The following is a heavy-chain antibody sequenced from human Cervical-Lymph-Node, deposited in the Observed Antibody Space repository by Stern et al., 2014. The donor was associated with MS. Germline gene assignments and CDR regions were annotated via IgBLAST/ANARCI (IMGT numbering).Heavy chain of an antibody. J-gene: IGHJ4*02. CDR1: GYTFTNYG. CDR2: IIHYNGDT. V-gene: IGHV1-18*01. Sequence: VQLVQSGAEVKKPGASVTVSCKASGYTFTNYGISWVRQAPGQGLEWSGWIIHYNGDTNYARKRQGRVAMTTDKSTTTAYMELRRLRSDDTAVYYCARGWELNYWGQGTLVTVSS. CDR3: ARGWELNY. D-gene: IGHD1-26*01.